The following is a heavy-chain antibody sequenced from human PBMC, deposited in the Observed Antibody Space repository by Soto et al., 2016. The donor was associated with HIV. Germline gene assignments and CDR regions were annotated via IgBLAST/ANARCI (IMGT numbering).Heavy chain of an antibody. CDR2: ISGRGDRT. D-gene: IGHD2-8*02. V-gene: IGHV3-23*01. Sequence: DVQLLESGGDLVQPGGSLTLSCAASGFSFDVYTMTWMRQAPGRGLEWVSVISGRGDRTFYADSVKGRFTVSRDNAKNTLFPHLNNVRADDTAKYYCARDRRGGYCTATSCDNDAFAVWGPGTMVTVSS. CDR3: ARDRRGGYCTATSCDNDAFAV. CDR1: GFSFDVYT. J-gene: IGHJ3*01.